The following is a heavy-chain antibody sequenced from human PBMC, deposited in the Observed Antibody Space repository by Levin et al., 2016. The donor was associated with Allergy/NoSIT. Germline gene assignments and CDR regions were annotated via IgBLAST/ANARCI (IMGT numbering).Heavy chain of an antibody. CDR3: ARDTSEWELPIGSGWFDP. CDR2: IIPILGIA. Sequence: SVKVSCKASGGTFSSYTISWVRQAPGQGLEWMGRIIPILGIANYAQKFQGRVTITADKSTSTAYMELSSLRSEDTAVYYCARDTSEWELPIGSGWFDPWGQGTLVTVSS. CDR1: GGTFSSYT. J-gene: IGHJ5*02. V-gene: IGHV1-69*04. D-gene: IGHD1-26*01.